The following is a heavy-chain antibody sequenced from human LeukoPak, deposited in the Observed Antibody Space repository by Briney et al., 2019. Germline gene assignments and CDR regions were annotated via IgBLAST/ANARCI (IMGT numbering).Heavy chain of an antibody. CDR1: GFTFSSYS. D-gene: IGHD3-10*01. Sequence: GGSLRPSCAASGFTFSSYSMNWVRQAPGKGLEWVSSISSSSSYIYYADSVKGRFTISRDNSKNTLYLQMNSLRAEDTAVYYCARDQGYYGSGSSYGMDVWGQGTTVTVSS. CDR3: ARDQGYYGSGSSYGMDV. V-gene: IGHV3-21*01. J-gene: IGHJ6*02. CDR2: ISSSSSYI.